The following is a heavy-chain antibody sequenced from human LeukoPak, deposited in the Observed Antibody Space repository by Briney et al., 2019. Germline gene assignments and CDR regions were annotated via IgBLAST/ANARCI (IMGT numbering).Heavy chain of an antibody. V-gene: IGHV4-59*08. J-gene: IGHJ3*01. CDR3: ARHGAFFTSGFCSSSNCYVDGLQT. CDR2: FYDTVST. Sequence: MASETLSLTCTVSGGSISSSYWSWIRQSPGRGLEWIGYFYDTVSTKYNTSLKRRVSISADTSKNQLSLRLNSVTAADTAVYYCARHGAFFTSGFCSSSNCYVDGLQTWGQGIMVSVSS. CDR1: GGSISSSY. D-gene: IGHD2-2*01.